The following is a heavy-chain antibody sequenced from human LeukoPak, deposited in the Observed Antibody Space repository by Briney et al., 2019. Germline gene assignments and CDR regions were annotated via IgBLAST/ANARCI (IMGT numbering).Heavy chain of an antibody. CDR3: ARDGAFYGSGSYPKRSNWFDP. CDR2: ISYDGSNK. Sequence: GRSLRLSCAASGFTFSTYAMHWVRQAPGKGLEWVAVISYDGSNKDYADSVKGRFTISRDNSKNTLYVHMNSLTVEDTAVYYCARDGAFYGSGSYPKRSNWFDPWGQGTLVTVSS. D-gene: IGHD3-10*01. CDR1: GFTFSTYA. V-gene: IGHV3-30*04. J-gene: IGHJ5*02.